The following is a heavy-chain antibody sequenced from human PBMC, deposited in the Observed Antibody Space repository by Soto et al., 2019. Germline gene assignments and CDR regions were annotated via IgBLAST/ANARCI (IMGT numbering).Heavy chain of an antibody. D-gene: IGHD2-8*01. V-gene: IGHV3-23*01. CDR3: TKHLSNGSPDY. CDR2: MRRSGGDT. Sequence: GGDLRLYCAASGFTFQNYVISWVSQPQGKGREWFSVMRRSGGDTYYADSLKGRFTISRDNAKNTLYLQMNSLRAEDTAVFYCTKHLSNGSPDYWGQGTLVTVSS. CDR1: GFTFQNYV. J-gene: IGHJ4*02.